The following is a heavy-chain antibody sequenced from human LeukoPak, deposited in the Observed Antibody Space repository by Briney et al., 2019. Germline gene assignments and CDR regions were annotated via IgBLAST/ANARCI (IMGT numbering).Heavy chain of an antibody. CDR3: ATGIQLCCLDH. V-gene: IGHV5-51*01. Sequence: GESLKISCQVSGYTFISYWIAWVRQLPGQGLEWMGIIHPGDSDTRYNPSFQGQVTISADRSISTAYLQWGSLKASDSAMYYCATGIQLCCLDHWGRGTLVTVSS. CDR2: IHPGDSDT. J-gene: IGHJ4*02. CDR1: GYTFISYW. D-gene: IGHD5-18*01.